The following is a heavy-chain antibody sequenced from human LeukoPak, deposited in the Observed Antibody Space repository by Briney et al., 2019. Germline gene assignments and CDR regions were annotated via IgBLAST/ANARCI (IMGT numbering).Heavy chain of an antibody. CDR3: ARDVLAYCGGDCYSGYFDY. CDR2: IRYSGNT. Sequence: PSEALSLTCTVSGGSTSSSDYYWGWSRQPPDGVLEWIASIRYSGNTYHNPSPKSRVTISVDTSKNQFSLKVNSVTAADTAVYYCARDVLAYCGGDCYSGYFDYWGQGTLVTVSS. V-gene: IGHV4-39*02. J-gene: IGHJ4*02. CDR1: GGSTSSSDYY. D-gene: IGHD2-21*02.